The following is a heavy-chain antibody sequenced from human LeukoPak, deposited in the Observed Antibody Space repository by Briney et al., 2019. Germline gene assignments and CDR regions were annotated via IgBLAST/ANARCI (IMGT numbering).Heavy chain of an antibody. Sequence: GGSLRLSCAASGFTFSSYWMSWVRQAPGRGLEWISYISSSSTTIYYADSVKGRFTISRDNAKYSLFLQMNSLRAEDTAVYYCVRGYSGTYRADYWGQGTLVTVSS. V-gene: IGHV3-48*04. J-gene: IGHJ4*02. CDR1: GFTFSSYW. D-gene: IGHD1-26*01. CDR2: ISSSSTTI. CDR3: VRGYSGTYRADY.